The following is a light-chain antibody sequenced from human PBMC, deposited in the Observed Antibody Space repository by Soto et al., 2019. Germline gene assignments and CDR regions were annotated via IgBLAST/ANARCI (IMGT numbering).Light chain of an antibody. V-gene: IGLV2-11*01. CDR1: SSDIGGYNY. CDR3: CAYAGTTQV. CDR2: DVS. J-gene: IGLJ1*01. Sequence: QSALTQPPSVSGSPGQSVTISCTGTSSDIGGYNYVSWYQQLPGKAPKLMIYDVSKRPSGVPDRFSGSNSGNTASLTISGLQAEDEADYYCCAYAGTTQVFGTGTKLTVL.